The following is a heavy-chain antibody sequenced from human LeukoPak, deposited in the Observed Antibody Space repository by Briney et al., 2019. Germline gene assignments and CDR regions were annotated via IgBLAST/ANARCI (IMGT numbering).Heavy chain of an antibody. CDR2: ISGSGGST. CDR3: AKVCGDMRCYYFDY. CDR1: GSTFSSYA. Sequence: GGSLRLSCAASGSTFSSYAMSWVRQAPGKGLEWVSAISGSGGSTYYADSVKGRFTISRDNSKNTLYLQMNSLRAEDTAVYYCAKVCGDMRCYYFDYWGQGTLVTVSS. D-gene: IGHD2-15*01. J-gene: IGHJ4*02. V-gene: IGHV3-23*01.